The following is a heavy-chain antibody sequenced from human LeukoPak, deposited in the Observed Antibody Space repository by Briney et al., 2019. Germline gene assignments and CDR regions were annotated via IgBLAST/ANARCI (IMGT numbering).Heavy chain of an antibody. CDR1: GFTFSSYW. CDR3: AREDVLLCFGELSKKSDY. J-gene: IGHJ4*02. Sequence: GGSLRLSCAASGFTFSSYWMSWVRQAPGKGLEWVANIKQDGSEKYYVDSVKGRFTISRDNAKNSLYLQMNSLRAEDTAVYYCAREDVLLCFGELSKKSDYWGQGTLVTVSS. CDR2: IKQDGSEK. V-gene: IGHV3-7*01. D-gene: IGHD3-10*01.